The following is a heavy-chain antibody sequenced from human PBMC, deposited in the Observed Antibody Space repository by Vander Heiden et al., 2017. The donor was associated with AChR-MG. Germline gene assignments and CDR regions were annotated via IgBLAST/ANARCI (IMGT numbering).Heavy chain of an antibody. D-gene: IGHD3-3*01. V-gene: IGHV3-7*01. Sequence: EVQLLESGGGLVQPGRSLRLSCLAPGFPLNIDWMNWVRQAPGKRLEWVANIKQDGSDKYYIDSVKGRFTISRDNAKNSLYLQMNSLRDEDTAVYYCVRDFAFWGQGTLVTVSS. CDR2: IKQDGSDK. J-gene: IGHJ4*02. CDR1: GFPLNIDW. CDR3: VRDFAF.